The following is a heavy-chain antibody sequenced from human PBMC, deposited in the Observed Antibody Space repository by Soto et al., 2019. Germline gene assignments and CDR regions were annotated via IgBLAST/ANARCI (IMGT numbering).Heavy chain of an antibody. D-gene: IGHD3-3*01. Sequence: PGGSLRLSCAASGFTFSSYGMHWVRQAPGKGLEWVAVISYDGSNKYYADSVKGRFTISRDNSKNTLYLQMNSLRAEDTAVYYCAKVGVVSYYYYYYMDVWGKGTTVTVS. CDR1: GFTFSSYG. CDR2: ISYDGSNK. CDR3: AKVGVVSYYYYYYMDV. V-gene: IGHV3-30*18. J-gene: IGHJ6*03.